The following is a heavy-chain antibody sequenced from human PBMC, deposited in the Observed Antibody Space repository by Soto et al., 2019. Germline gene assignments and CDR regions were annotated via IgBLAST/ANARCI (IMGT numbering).Heavy chain of an antibody. V-gene: IGHV4-4*02. CDR1: SGSISSSNW. Sequence: QVQLQESGPGLVKPSGTLSLTCAVYSGSISSSNWWSWVRQPPGKGLERIGEIYHSGSTNYNPSLKSRVTISVDKSKNQFSLKLSFVTAADTAVYYCSRAKVLKQLTIFDYWGQGTLVTVSS. CDR3: SRAKVLKQLTIFDY. D-gene: IGHD6-13*01. CDR2: IYHSGST. J-gene: IGHJ4*02.